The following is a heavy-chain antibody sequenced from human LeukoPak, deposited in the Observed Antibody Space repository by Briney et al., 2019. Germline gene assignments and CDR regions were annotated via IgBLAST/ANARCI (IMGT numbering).Heavy chain of an antibody. CDR1: GFTFSSNS. J-gene: IGHJ4*02. CDR3: ARDGVGAAVDY. V-gene: IGHV3-48*02. D-gene: IGHD1-26*01. CDR2: ISSSSSTI. Sequence: PGGSLSLSCAASGFTFSSNSMNWVRQAPGKGLEWLSYISSSSSTIHYADSVKGRFTISRDNAKNSLYLQMSSLRDEDTAVYYCARDGVGAAVDYWGQGTLVAVSS.